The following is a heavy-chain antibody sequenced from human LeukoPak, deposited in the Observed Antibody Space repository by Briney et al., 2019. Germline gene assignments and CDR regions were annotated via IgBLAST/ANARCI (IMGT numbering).Heavy chain of an antibody. D-gene: IGHD3-3*01. V-gene: IGHV3-30*02. CDR1: GFTSSSYG. J-gene: IGHJ3*02. CDR3: ATGVGITIFGVVIDAFDI. CDR2: IRYDGSNK. Sequence: GGSLRLSCAASGFTSSSYGMHWVRQAPGKGLEWVAFIRYDGSNKYCADSVKGRFTISRDNAKKSLYLQMSSLRAEDTAVYYCATGVGITIFGVVIDAFDIWGQGTLVTVSS.